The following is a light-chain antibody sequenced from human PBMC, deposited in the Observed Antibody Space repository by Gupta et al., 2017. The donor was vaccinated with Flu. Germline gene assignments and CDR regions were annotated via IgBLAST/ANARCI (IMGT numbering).Light chain of an antibody. CDR2: KAS. Sequence: PSTLSASVGDRVTITCRASQSITDWLAWYQQKPGKAPKLLIYKASSLESGVPSRFSGSGSGTEFTLTISSLQPDDFATYYCQQYNNSPVTFGQGTKVEIK. J-gene: IGKJ1*01. CDR1: QSITDW. V-gene: IGKV1-5*03. CDR3: QQYNNSPVT.